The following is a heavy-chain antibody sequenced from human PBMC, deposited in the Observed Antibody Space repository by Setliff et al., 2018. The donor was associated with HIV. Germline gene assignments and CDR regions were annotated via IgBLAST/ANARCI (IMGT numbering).Heavy chain of an antibody. V-gene: IGHV5-51*01. J-gene: IGHJ3*02. D-gene: IGHD2-15*01. Sequence: PGESLKISCEGSGYSFTSYWIAWVRQMPGKGLEWMGIIYPGDPDTRYSPSFQGQVTISADKSIRNAYLQWSSLKASDTAMYYCARLGSHCSGGSCYRDVFDIWGQGTMVTVS. CDR1: GYSFTSYW. CDR3: ARLGSHCSGGSCYRDVFDI. CDR2: IYPGDPDT.